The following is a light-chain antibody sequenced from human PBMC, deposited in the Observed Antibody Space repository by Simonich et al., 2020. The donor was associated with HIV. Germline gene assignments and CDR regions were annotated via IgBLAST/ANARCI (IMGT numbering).Light chain of an antibody. CDR2: AAS. CDR3: QQSYSSLWT. V-gene: IGKV1-39*01. Sequence: DIQMTQSPSSLSASVGARVTITCRASQSNIRYLNWYQQKPGKAPKLLIYAASSLQSGVPSRFSGSGSGTDFTLTISSLQHEDFATYYCQQSYSSLWTFGQGTKVEIK. J-gene: IGKJ1*01. CDR1: QSNIRY.